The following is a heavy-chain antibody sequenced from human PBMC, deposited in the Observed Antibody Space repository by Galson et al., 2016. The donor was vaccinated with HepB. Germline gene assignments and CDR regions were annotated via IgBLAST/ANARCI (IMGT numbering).Heavy chain of an antibody. Sequence: SLRLSCAASGFTFNNYALSWVRQAPGEGLEWVSSISSVGGTKNYADSVRGRFTISRDNSKNAPFLQMNSLRGEDTAIYYCAKPFSSDSSGSPGYWGQGTLVTVSS. CDR3: AKPFSSDSSGSPGY. CDR1: GFTFNNYA. V-gene: IGHV3-23*01. CDR2: ISSVGGTK. J-gene: IGHJ4*02. D-gene: IGHD3-22*01.